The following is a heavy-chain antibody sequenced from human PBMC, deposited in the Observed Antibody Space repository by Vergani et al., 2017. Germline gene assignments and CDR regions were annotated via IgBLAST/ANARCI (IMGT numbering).Heavy chain of an antibody. V-gene: IGHV3-30*18. CDR3: ANGGLAARPGNYYYYYGMDV. CDR1: GFTFSSYG. Sequence: QVQLVESGGGMVQPGRSLRLSCAASGFTFSSYGMHWVRQAPGKGLEWVAVISYDGSNKYYADSVKGRFTISRDNSKNTLYLQMNSLRAEDTAVYYCANGGLAARPGNYYYYYGMDVWGQGTTVTVSS. D-gene: IGHD6-6*01. J-gene: IGHJ6*02. CDR2: ISYDGSNK.